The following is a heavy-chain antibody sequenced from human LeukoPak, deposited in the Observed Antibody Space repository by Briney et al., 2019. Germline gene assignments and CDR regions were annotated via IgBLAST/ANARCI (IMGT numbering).Heavy chain of an antibody. D-gene: IGHD1-26*01. Sequence: ASVKVSCKAPGYTFTGYYMHWVRQAPGQGLEWMGWINPNSGGTNYAQRFQGRVTMTRDTSISTAYMELSRLRSDGTAVYYCARALVGATDWFDPWGQGTLVTVSS. CDR2: INPNSGGT. V-gene: IGHV1-2*02. CDR1: GYTFTGYY. CDR3: ARALVGATDWFDP. J-gene: IGHJ5*02.